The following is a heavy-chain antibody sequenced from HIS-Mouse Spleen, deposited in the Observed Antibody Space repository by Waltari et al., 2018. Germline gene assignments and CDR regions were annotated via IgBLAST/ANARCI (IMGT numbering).Heavy chain of an antibody. CDR1: GFPFSLYA. J-gene: IGHJ4*02. V-gene: IGHV3-30-3*01. D-gene: IGHD5-18*01. CDR2: ISYDGSNK. CDR3: ARGFVDTAMVDY. Sequence: QVQLVESGGGVVQPGRSLRLSCAASGFPFSLYAMHWVRQAPGKGLEWVAVISYDGSNKYYADSVKGRFTISRDNSKNTLYLQMNSLRAEDTAVYYCARGFVDTAMVDYWGQGTLVTVSS.